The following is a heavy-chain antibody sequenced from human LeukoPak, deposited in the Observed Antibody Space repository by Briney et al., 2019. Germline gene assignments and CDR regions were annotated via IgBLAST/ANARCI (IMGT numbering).Heavy chain of an antibody. V-gene: IGHV4-59*01. CDR1: GGSISSYY. CDR3: ASTTRPTVAGTFLDY. CDR2: IYYSGST. D-gene: IGHD6-13*01. J-gene: IGHJ4*02. Sequence: SETLSLTCTVSGGSISSYYWSWIRQPPGKGLEWIGYIYYSGSTNYNPSLKSRVTISVDTSKNQFSLKLSSVTAADTAVYYCASTTRPTVAGTFLDYWGQGTLVTVSS.